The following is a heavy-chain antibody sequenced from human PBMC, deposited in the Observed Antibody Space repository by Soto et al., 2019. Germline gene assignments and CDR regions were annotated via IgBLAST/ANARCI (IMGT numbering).Heavy chain of an antibody. CDR1: GFTFSNAW. V-gene: IGHV3-15*01. Sequence: GGSLRLSCAASGFTFSNAWMSWVRQAPGKGLEWVGRIKSKTDGGTTDYAAPVKGRFTISRDDSKNTLYLQMNSLKAEDTAVYYCTTGDDDFWSCYYDYWGQGTLVTVSS. D-gene: IGHD3-3*01. J-gene: IGHJ4*02. CDR2: IKSKTDGGTT. CDR3: TTGDDDFWSCYYDY.